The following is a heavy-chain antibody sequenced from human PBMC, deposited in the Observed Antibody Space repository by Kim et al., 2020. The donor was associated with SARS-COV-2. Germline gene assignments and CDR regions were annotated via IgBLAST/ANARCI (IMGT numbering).Heavy chain of an antibody. Sequence: GGSLRLSCAASGFTFSSYSMNWVRQAPGKGLEWVSSISSSSSYINYGVSVKGRFTISRDNAKNSLYLQMNSLRAEDTAVYYCARERVEVTIFGVVRYGMDVWGQGTTVTVSS. CDR3: ARERVEVTIFGVVRYGMDV. V-gene: IGHV3-21*01. CDR2: ISSSSSYI. CDR1: GFTFSSYS. J-gene: IGHJ6*02. D-gene: IGHD3-3*01.